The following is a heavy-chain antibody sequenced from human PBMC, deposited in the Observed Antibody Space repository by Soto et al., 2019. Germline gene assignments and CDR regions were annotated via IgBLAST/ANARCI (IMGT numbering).Heavy chain of an antibody. V-gene: IGHV1-18*01. J-gene: IGHJ4*02. D-gene: IGHD1-7*01. CDR3: ARASNWNYDARGEKPDLGY. CDR1: GYTFTSYG. Sequence: GASVKVSCKASGYTFTSYGISWVRQAPGQGLEWMGWISAYNGNTNYAQKLQGRVTMTTDTSTSTAYMELRSLRSDDTAVYYCARASNWNYDARGEKPDLGYWGQGTLVTVSS. CDR2: ISAYNGNT.